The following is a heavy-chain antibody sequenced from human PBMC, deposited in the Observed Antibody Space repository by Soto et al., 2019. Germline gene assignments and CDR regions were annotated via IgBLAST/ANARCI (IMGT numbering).Heavy chain of an antibody. CDR1: GGTFSKYS. V-gene: IGHV1-69*06. CDR2: ITPFVDTS. D-gene: IGHD2-21*01. J-gene: IGHJ6*02. Sequence: QVRLVQSGAEVKKPGSSVKVSCKVSGGTFSKYSLSWVRQTPGQGLEWMGGITPFVDTSNYAQRFLGRVTITADKSPNSPFLEVGGLKSEDTALYFCASTSFCNGSSRYSRHYYGMDVWGQGTTVTVSS. CDR3: ASTSFCNGSSRYSRHYYGMDV.